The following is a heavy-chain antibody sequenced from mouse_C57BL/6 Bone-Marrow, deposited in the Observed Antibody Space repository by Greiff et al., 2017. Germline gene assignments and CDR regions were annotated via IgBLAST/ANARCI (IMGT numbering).Heavy chain of an antibody. CDR2: INPSSGYT. Sequence: QVQLKQSGAELARPGASVKMSCKASGYTFTSYTMHWVQQRPGQGLEWIGYINPSSGYTKYNQKFKDKATLTADKSSSPAYMQLSILTSEDSAVYYCARSGGYYFDYWGQGTTLPVSS. V-gene: IGHV1-4*01. CDR1: GYTFTSYT. CDR3: ARSGGYYFDY. D-gene: IGHD1-1*02. J-gene: IGHJ2*01.